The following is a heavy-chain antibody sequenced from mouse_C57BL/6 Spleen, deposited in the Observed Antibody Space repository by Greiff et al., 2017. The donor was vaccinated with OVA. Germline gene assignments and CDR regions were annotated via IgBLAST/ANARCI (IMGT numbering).Heavy chain of an antibody. Sequence: VQLVESGAELARPGASVKLSCKASGYTFTSYGISWVKQRTGQGLEWIGEIYPRSGNTYYNEKFKGKATLTADKSSSTAYMELRSLTSEDSAVYFSARWDGSSPAWFAYWGQGTLVTVSA. J-gene: IGHJ3*01. CDR1: GYTFTSYG. CDR3: ARWDGSSPAWFAY. D-gene: IGHD1-1*01. V-gene: IGHV1-81*01. CDR2: IYPRSGNT.